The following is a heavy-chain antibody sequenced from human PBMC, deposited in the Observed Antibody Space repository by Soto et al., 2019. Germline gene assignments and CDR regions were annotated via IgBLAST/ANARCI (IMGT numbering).Heavy chain of an antibody. D-gene: IGHD4-4*01. CDR1: GFTFSNYG. J-gene: IGHJ4*02. CDR2: VSWDGAAE. V-gene: IGHV3-30*18. Sequence: QVQLVESGGGIVQPGNSLRLSCAASGFTFSNYGMQWFRQAPDKGLEWVAVVSWDGAAEYYADSAKGRLTISRDNSGAPLSLQMTRLTPEDTAVNYCLKKATVKAAHHLDSWGQGTLVTVST. CDR3: LKKATVKAAHHLDS.